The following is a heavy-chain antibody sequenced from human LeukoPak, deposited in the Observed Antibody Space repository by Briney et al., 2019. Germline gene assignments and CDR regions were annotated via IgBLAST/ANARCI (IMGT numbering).Heavy chain of an antibody. J-gene: IGHJ3*02. V-gene: IGHV4-39*07. CDR1: GGSISSSSYY. CDR2: IYYSGST. D-gene: IGHD5/OR15-5a*01. Sequence: SETLSLTCTVSGGSISSSSYYWGWIRQPPGKGLEWIGSIYYSGSTYYNPSLKSRVTISVDTSKNQFSLKLSSVTAADTAVYYCARDGVYDGDAFDIWGQGTMVTVSS. CDR3: ARDGVYDGDAFDI.